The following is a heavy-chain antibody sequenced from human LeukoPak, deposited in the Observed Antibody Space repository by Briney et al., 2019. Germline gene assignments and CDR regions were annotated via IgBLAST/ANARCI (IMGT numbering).Heavy chain of an antibody. CDR1: GFTFSSYA. D-gene: IGHD3-10*01. CDR2: IINSGGST. V-gene: IGHV3-23*01. J-gene: IGHJ4*02. Sequence: GGSLRLSCAASGFTFSSYAMSCVRQAPGKGLEWVSAIINSGGSTFYADSAKGRFTISRDNCKNTLYLQMNSLRAEDTAVYYCAKDRISMVRGVTRNWGQGTLVTVSS. CDR3: AKDRISMVRGVTRN.